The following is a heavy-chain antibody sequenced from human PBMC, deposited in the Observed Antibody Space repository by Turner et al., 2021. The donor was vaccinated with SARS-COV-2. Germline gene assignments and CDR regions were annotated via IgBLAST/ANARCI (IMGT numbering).Heavy chain of an antibody. Sequence: QLQLQESGPGLVKPSETLSLTCPVSGGSIRSSSYYWGWIRQPPGKGLEWIGNIYYSGSTYYNPSLKSRVTISVDTSKNQFSLKLSSVTATDTAVYYCARRLVVQGTDDYSYYYGMDVWGQGTTVTVSS. CDR2: IYYSGST. V-gene: IGHV4-39*01. CDR1: GGSIRSSSYY. CDR3: ARRLVVQGTDDYSYYYGMDV. J-gene: IGHJ6*02. D-gene: IGHD3-22*01.